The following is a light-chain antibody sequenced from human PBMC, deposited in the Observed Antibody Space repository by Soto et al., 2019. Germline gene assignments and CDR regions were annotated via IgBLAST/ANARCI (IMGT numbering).Light chain of an antibody. CDR3: QHYNDWPPTWT. Sequence: EIVMTQSPATLSVSPGERETHSCRASQSVSSKLAWYQQKPGQAPRVLIYGASTRATGIPARFSGSGSGTEFTLTFSSLQTEDFAVYYCQHYNDWPPTWTFGQGTKV. J-gene: IGKJ1*01. V-gene: IGKV3-15*01. CDR2: GAS. CDR1: QSVSSK.